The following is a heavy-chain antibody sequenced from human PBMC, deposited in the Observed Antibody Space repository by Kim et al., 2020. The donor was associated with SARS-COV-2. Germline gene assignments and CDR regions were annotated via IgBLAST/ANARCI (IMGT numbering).Heavy chain of an antibody. J-gene: IGHJ6*02. Sequence: KFKGRVTITADKSTSTAYMELSSLRSEDTAVYYCAVSRQQLVLTNYGMDVWGQGTTVTVSS. V-gene: IGHV1-69*02. D-gene: IGHD6-13*01. CDR3: AVSRQQLVLTNYGMDV.